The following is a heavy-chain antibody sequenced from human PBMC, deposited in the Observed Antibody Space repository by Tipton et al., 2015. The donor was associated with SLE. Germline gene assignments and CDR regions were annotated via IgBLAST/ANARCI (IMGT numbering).Heavy chain of an antibody. V-gene: IGHV4-59*11. J-gene: IGHJ3*01. CDR1: GGSISSHY. CDR3: ARDNPHDFWSVSAFDF. Sequence: LRLSCTASGGSISSHYWSWIRQPPGKGLEWIGYIYYSGSTNYNPSLQSRVTISVATSKNQFFLKLSSVTAADTAVHYCARDNPHDFWSVSAFDFWVQGTMFTVSS. D-gene: IGHD3-3*01. CDR2: IYYSGST.